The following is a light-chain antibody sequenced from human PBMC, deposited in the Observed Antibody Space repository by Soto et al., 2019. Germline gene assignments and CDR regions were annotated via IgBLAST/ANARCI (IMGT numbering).Light chain of an antibody. CDR3: QQCYSTPYT. J-gene: IGKJ2*01. V-gene: IGKV4-1*01. CDR1: QSVLSTSNNKNY. CDR2: WAS. Sequence: DIVMTQSPDSLAVSLGERATINCKSSQSVLSTSNNKNYLAWYQQKPGQPPKLRFYWASTRESGVPDRFSGRGSGTDFALTISSLQAEDVAVYYCQQCYSTPYTFGQGTKLEIK.